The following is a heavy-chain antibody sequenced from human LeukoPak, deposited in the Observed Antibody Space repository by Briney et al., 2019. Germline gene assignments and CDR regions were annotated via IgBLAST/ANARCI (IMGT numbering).Heavy chain of an antibody. D-gene: IGHD2-2*01. V-gene: IGHV4-59*01. CDR1: GGSISAYY. Sequence: SETLSLTCTVSGGSISAYYWSWIRQPPGKGLEWIGYVFYTGGTNYNSSLKSRVTISVDTSKNQFSLKLSSVSAADTAVYYCARGTRGGALFDYWGQGTLVTVSS. CDR3: ARGTRGGALFDY. J-gene: IGHJ4*02. CDR2: VFYTGGT.